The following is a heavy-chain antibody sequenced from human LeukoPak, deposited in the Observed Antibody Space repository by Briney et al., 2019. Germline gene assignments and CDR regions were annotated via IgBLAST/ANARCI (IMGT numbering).Heavy chain of an antibody. D-gene: IGHD2-2*02. CDR2: IIPIFGTA. J-gene: IGHJ5*02. CDR1: GGTFSSYA. Sequence: SVKVSCKASGGTFSSYAISWVRQAPGQGLEWMGGIIPIFGTANYAQKFQGRVTITADESTSTAYMELSSLRSEDTAVYYCARDNGYCSSTSCYTGVGWFDPWGQGTLVTVSS. V-gene: IGHV1-69*13. CDR3: ARDNGYCSSTSCYTGVGWFDP.